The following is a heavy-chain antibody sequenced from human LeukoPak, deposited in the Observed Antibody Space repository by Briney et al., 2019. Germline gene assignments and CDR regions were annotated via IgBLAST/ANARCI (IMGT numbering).Heavy chain of an antibody. Sequence: SVKVSCKASGGTFSSYAISWVRQAPGQGLEWMGGIIPIFGTANYAQKFQGRVTITANESTSTAYMELSSLRSEDTAVYYCASGPIGYSGYEYGMDVWGQGTTVTVSS. CDR2: IIPIFGTA. CDR3: ASGPIGYSGYEYGMDV. V-gene: IGHV1-69*13. J-gene: IGHJ6*02. CDR1: GGTFSSYA. D-gene: IGHD5-12*01.